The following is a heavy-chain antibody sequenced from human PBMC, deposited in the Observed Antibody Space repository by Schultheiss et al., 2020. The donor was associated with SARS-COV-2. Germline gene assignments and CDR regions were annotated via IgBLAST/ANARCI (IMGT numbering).Heavy chain of an antibody. Sequence: GGSLRLSCEASGFTFSSYAMHWVRQAPGKGLEWVAVISYDGSNKYYADSVKGRFTISRDNSKNTLYLQMNSLRAEDTAVYYCAREPPLSGYDFWSGYHTLYGMDVWGQGTTVTVSS. CDR2: ISYDGSNK. CDR1: GFTFSSYA. CDR3: AREPPLSGYDFWSGYHTLYGMDV. J-gene: IGHJ6*02. V-gene: IGHV3-30*04. D-gene: IGHD3-3*01.